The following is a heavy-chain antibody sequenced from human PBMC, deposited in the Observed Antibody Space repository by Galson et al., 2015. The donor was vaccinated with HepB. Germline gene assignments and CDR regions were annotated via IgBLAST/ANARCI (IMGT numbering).Heavy chain of an antibody. CDR1: GYTFTSYG. J-gene: IGHJ5*02. D-gene: IGHD2-15*01. Sequence: SCKASGYTFTSYGINWVRQAPGQGLEWMGWISAYNGNTNYAQKLQGRVTMTTDTSTSTAYMELRSLRSDDTAVYYCARDRGGPVVVVAATRFDPWGQGTLVTVSS. CDR2: ISAYNGNT. V-gene: IGHV1-18*01. CDR3: ARDRGGPVVVVAATRFDP.